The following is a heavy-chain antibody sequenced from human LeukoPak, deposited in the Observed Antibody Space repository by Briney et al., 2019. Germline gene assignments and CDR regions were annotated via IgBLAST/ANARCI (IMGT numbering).Heavy chain of an antibody. V-gene: IGHV4-59*01. CDR3: AKPSGYGSGSYFLDP. CDR1: GGSISSYY. D-gene: IGHD3-10*01. J-gene: IGHJ5*02. CDR2: IYYSGST. Sequence: SETLSLTCTVSGGSISSYYWSWIRQPPGKGLEWIGYIYYSGSTNYNPSLKSRVTISVDTSKNQFSLKLSSVTAADTAVYYCAKPSGYGSGSYFLDPWGQGTLVTVSS.